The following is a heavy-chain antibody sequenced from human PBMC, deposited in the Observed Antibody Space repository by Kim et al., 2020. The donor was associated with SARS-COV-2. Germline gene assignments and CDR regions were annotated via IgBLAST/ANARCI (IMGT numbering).Heavy chain of an antibody. CDR1: GYSISSGYY. CDR2: IYHSGST. V-gene: IGHV4-38-2*02. J-gene: IGHJ5*02. Sequence: SETLSLTCTVSGYSISSGYYWGWIRQPPGKGLEWIGSIYHSGSTYYNPSLKSRVTISVDTSKNQFSLKLSSVTAADTAVYYCARVRSRSSSWTGGFDPWG. D-gene: IGHD6-13*01. CDR3: ARVRSRSSSWTGGFDP.